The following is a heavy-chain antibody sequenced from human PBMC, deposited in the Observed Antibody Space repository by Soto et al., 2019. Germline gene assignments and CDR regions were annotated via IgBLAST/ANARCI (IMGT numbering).Heavy chain of an antibody. CDR2: NSTYNGNT. D-gene: IGHD4-17*01. Sequence: QVQLVQSGGEVKKPGASVKVSCKASGYTFNNYGISWERQAPGQGLEWMGRNSTYNGNTNYAQKLQDRVTMTTDTSTSTAYIELGILRSDDTAVYYCARDAFGVYSYWGQGTLVTVSS. CDR3: ARDAFGVYSY. J-gene: IGHJ4*02. V-gene: IGHV1-18*01. CDR1: GYTFNNYG.